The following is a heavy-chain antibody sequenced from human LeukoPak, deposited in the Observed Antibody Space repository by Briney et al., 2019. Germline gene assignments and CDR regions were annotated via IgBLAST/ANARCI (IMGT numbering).Heavy chain of an antibody. CDR1: GYTFTSYY. CDR3: ARDRRKRPRLTIFGVVLPPYGMDV. Sequence: ASVKVSCKASGYTFTSYYMHWVRQAPGRGLEWMGIINPSGGSTSYAQKFQGRVTMTRDTSTSTVYMEPSSLRSEDTAVYYCARDRRKRPRLTIFGVVLPPYGMDVWGQGTTVTVSS. CDR2: INPSGGST. J-gene: IGHJ6*02. D-gene: IGHD3-3*01. V-gene: IGHV1-46*01.